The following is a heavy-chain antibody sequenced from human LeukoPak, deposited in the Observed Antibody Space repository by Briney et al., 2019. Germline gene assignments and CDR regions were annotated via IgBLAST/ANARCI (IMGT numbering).Heavy chain of an antibody. J-gene: IGHJ5*02. CDR3: ARGAWFGVLTPFDP. CDR1: GGSISRYY. D-gene: IGHD3-10*01. V-gene: IGHV4-59*01. Sequence: SETLSLTCTVSGGSISRYYWSWIRQPPGKGLEWIGYIYYSGSTNYNPSLKSRVTISVDTSKNQFSLKLSSVTAADTAVYYCARGAWFGVLTPFDPWGPGTLVTVSS. CDR2: IYYSGST.